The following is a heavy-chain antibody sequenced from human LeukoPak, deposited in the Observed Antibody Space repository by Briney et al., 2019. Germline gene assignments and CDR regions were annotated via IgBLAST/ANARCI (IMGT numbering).Heavy chain of an antibody. CDR2: IYHSGST. V-gene: IGHV4-30-2*01. CDR1: GGSISRSDYY. Sequence: SETLSLTCTVSGGSISRSDYYWSWIRQPPGKGLEWIGYIYHSGSTYYNPSLKSRVTISVDRSKNQFSLKLSSVTAADTAVYYCARVFTRGAFDYWGQGTLVTVSS. D-gene: IGHD2-2*01. J-gene: IGHJ4*02. CDR3: ARVFTRGAFDY.